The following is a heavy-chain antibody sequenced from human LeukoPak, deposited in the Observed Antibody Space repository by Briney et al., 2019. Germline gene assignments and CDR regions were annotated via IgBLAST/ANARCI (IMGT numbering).Heavy chain of an antibody. CDR3: LPSYDILTGYSY. J-gene: IGHJ4*02. CDR2: IRSKAYGGTT. CDR1: GFTFSDYN. Sequence: GGSLRLSCAASGFTFSDYNMRWIRQAPGKGLEWVGFIRSKAYGGTTEYAASVKGRFTISRDDSKSIAYLQMNSLKTEDTAVYYCLPSYDILTGYSYWGQGTLVTVSS. D-gene: IGHD3-9*01. V-gene: IGHV3-49*03.